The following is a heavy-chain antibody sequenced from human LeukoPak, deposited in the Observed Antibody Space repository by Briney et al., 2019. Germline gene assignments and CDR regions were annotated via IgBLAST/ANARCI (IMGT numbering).Heavy chain of an antibody. CDR1: GFTFSSYG. Sequence: GGSLRLSCAASGFTFSSYGMSWVRQAPGKGLEWVSAISVSGGSTYYADSVKGRFTISRDNAKNSLYLQMNSLRAEDTAVYYCARPLMYYYGSETYFWFDPWGQGTLVTVSS. CDR3: ARPLMYYYGSETYFWFDP. J-gene: IGHJ5*02. V-gene: IGHV3-23*01. D-gene: IGHD3-10*01. CDR2: ISVSGGST.